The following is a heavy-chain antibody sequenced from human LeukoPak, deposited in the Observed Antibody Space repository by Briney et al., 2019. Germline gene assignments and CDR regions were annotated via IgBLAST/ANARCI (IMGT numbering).Heavy chain of an antibody. CDR2: MSDSGSTV. V-gene: IGHV3-11*01. D-gene: IGHD2/OR15-2a*01. J-gene: IGHJ3*02. Sequence: GGSPRLSCAASGFTFSHYYMSWIRQAPGRGLEWVSYMSDSGSTVFYADSVKGRFTISRDNAKNSLYLQMNSLRAEDTAVYYCAAISYLAFDIWGQGTVVTVSS. CDR3: AAISYLAFDI. CDR1: GFTFSHYY.